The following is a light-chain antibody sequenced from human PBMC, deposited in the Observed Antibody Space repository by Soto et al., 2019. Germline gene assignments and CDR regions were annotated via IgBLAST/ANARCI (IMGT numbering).Light chain of an antibody. Sequence: DIQMTQSPSTLSGSVGDRVTITCRASQTISSWLAWYQQKPGKAPKLLIYKGSTLKSGVPSRFSGSGSGTEFTLTISSLQPDDFATYYCQHYNSYSEAFGQGTKVAIK. CDR3: QHYNSYSEA. J-gene: IGKJ1*01. CDR1: QTISSW. CDR2: KGS. V-gene: IGKV1-5*03.